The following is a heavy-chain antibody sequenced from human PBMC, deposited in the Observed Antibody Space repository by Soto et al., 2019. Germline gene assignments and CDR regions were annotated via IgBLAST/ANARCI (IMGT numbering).Heavy chain of an antibody. V-gene: IGHV5-51*01. J-gene: IGHJ6*02. Sequence: GESLKSSCKGSGFSFTSQWIAWVRQMPGKGLEWMGTVYPSDSHTRYSPSFQGQVTISADNSRHTLYLQMHSLRVEDTAVYYCVIPRGKQVSYGMDVWGQGTTVTVSS. CDR2: VYPSDSHT. D-gene: IGHD3-16*01. CDR1: GFSFTSQW. CDR3: VIPRGKQVSYGMDV.